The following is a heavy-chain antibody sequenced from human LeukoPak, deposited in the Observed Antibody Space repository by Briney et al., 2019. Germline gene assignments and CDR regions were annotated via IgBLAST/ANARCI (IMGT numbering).Heavy chain of an antibody. CDR1: GASISSSSYY. Sequence: SETLSLTCTVSGASISSSSYYWGWIRQPPGKGLEWIGSIYYSGSTYNNPSLKSRVTMSVDTSKNQFSLKLTAVTAADTAVDYGARIYYYDSSGYFYYFDYWGQGTLVTVSS. D-gene: IGHD3-22*01. CDR3: ARIYYYDSSGYFYYFDY. V-gene: IGHV4-39*01. CDR2: IYYSGST. J-gene: IGHJ4*02.